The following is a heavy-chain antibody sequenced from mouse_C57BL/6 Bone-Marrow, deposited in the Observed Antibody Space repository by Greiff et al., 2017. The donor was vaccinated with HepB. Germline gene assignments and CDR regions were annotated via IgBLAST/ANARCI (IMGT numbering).Heavy chain of an antibody. J-gene: IGHJ3*01. Sequence: VQLKQSGPELVKPGASVKMSCKASGYTFTSYVMHWVKQKPGQGLEWIGYIYPYNDGTKYNEKLKGKATLTSDKSSSTAYMELSSLTSEDSAVYHRMGYGNYGFAYWGQGTLVTVSA. V-gene: IGHV1-14*01. CDR2: IYPYNDGT. CDR1: GYTFTSYV. D-gene: IGHD2-10*02. CDR3: MGYGNYGFAY.